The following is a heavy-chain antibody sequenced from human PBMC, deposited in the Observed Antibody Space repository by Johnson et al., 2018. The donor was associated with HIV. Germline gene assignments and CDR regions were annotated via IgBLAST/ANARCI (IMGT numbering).Heavy chain of an antibody. V-gene: IGHV3-66*01. CDR1: GFTFSSYA. CDR2: IYSGGST. D-gene: IGHD2-8*01. J-gene: IGHJ3*02. Sequence: VQLVESGGGLVQPGGSLRLSCAASGFTFSSYAMSWVRQAPGKGLEWVSVIYSGGSTYYADSVKGRFTISRDNSKNTLYLQMNSLRAGDTAVYYCARGMVDEVAFDIWGQGTMVTVSS. CDR3: ARGMVDEVAFDI.